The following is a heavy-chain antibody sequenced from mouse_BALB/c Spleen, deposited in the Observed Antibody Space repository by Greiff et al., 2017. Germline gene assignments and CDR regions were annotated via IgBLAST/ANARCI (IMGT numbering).Heavy chain of an antibody. V-gene: IGHV3-8*02. CDR3: ARSTTVGLFDY. CDR1: GYSITSCY. Sequence: EVKLQESGPSLVKPSQSLSLTCSASGYSITSCYWYWVRQFPGNKLEYMGYISNSGSTYDNPSHKSRISTSRDTSKNQYYLQLNSVTTEDAATYCGARSTTVGLFDYWGQGTTLTVSS. J-gene: IGHJ2*01. D-gene: IGHD1-1*01. CDR2: ISNSGST.